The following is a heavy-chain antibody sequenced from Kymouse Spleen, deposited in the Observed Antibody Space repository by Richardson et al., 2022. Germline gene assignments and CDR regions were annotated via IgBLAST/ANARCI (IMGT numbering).Heavy chain of an antibody. V-gene: IGHV3-33*01. CDR3: ARKGIAVALRDYYGMDV. Sequence: QVQLVESGGGVVQPGRSLRLSCAASGFTFSSYGMHWVRQAPGKGLEWVAVIWYDGSNKYYADSVKGRFTISRDNSKNTLYLQMNSLRAEDTAVYYCARKGIAVALRDYYGMDVWGQGTTVTVSS. CDR1: GFTFSSYG. CDR2: IWYDGSNK. J-gene: IGHJ6*02. D-gene: IGHD6-19*01.